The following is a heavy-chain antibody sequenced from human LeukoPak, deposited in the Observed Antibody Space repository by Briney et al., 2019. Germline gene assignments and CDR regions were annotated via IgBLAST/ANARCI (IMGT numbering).Heavy chain of an antibody. J-gene: IGHJ3*02. Sequence: SETLSLTCAVYGGSFSGYYWSWIRQPPGKGLEWMGEINHSGSTNYNPSLKSRVTISVDTSKNQFSLKLSSVTAADTAVYYCARGFYVPAARADDAFDIWGQGTMVTVSS. D-gene: IGHD2-2*01. CDR1: GGSFSGYY. CDR3: ARGFYVPAARADDAFDI. CDR2: INHSGST. V-gene: IGHV4-34*01.